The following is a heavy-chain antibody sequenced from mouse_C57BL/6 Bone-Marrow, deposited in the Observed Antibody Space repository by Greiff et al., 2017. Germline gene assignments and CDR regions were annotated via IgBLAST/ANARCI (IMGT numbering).Heavy chain of an antibody. D-gene: IGHD2-3*01. CDR2: IYPGNSDT. V-gene: IGHV1-5*01. CDR1: GYTFTSYW. J-gene: IGHJ4*01. CDR3: TRGGIDDCDYGGVDY. Sequence: VQLQQSGTVLARPGASVKMSCKTSGYTFTSYWMHWVKQRPGKGLEWIGAIYPGNSDTSYNQKFKGKAKLTAVTSASTAYMELSSLTNEDSAVYYCTRGGIDDCDYGGVDYWGQGTSVTVSS.